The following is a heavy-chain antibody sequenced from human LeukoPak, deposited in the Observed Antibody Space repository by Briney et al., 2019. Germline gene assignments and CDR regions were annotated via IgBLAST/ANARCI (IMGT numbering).Heavy chain of an antibody. CDR1: GGSISSCEYY. J-gene: IGHJ5*02. V-gene: IGHV4-30-4*01. CDR2: IYYSVST. Sequence: SETLSLTCAVSGGSISSCEYYWSWIRQPPGKGLEWIGYIYYSVSTYYNPSLKSRLTISVDTSNSQFSLRLTSVTAANTAVYYCARDKVGATNWLDPWGQGTLVTVSS. D-gene: IGHD1-26*01. CDR3: ARDKVGATNWLDP.